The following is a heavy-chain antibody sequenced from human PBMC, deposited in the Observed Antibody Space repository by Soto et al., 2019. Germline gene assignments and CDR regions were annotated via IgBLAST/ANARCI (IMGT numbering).Heavy chain of an antibody. CDR1: GFTFNNYA. CDR2: ISASGRDT. CDR3: ANPLSLRSPGG. Sequence: EVQLLESGGGLVQPGGSLRLSCAASGFTFNNYALSWVRQAPGKGLELVSGISASGRDTYYADSVKGRFTIPRDNSENTPYLQMNSLSAEDTVVYYRANPLSLRSPGGWCPGTRVTVSS. J-gene: IGHJ4*02. V-gene: IGHV3-23*01. D-gene: IGHD3-10*01.